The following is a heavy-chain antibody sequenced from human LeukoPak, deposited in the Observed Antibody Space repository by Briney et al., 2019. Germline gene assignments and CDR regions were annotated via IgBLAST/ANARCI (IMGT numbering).Heavy chain of an antibody. J-gene: IGHJ4*02. V-gene: IGHV3-21*01. CDR2: ISSSSSYI. CDR1: GFTFSSYS. Sequence: GGSLRLSCAASGFTFSSYSMNWVRQAPGKGLEWVSSISSSSSYIYYADSVKGRFTISRDNAKNSLYLQMNSLRAEDTAVYYCAKDLAYSSSPYYFDYWGQGTLVTVSS. CDR3: AKDLAYSSSPYYFDY. D-gene: IGHD6-13*01.